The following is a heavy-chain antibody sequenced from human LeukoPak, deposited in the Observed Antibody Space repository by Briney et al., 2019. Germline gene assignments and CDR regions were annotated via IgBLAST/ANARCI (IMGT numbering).Heavy chain of an antibody. CDR3: ARVRGYSSGWPSDAFDI. CDR1: GYTFTSYY. Sequence: GASVKVSCKASGYTFTSYYMHWVRHAPGQGLEWMGIINPSGGSTSYAQKFQGRVTMTRDTSTSTVYMELSSLRSEDTAVYYCARVRGYSSGWPSDAFDISGQGTIVTVSS. CDR2: INPSGGST. J-gene: IGHJ3*02. V-gene: IGHV1-46*03. D-gene: IGHD6-19*01.